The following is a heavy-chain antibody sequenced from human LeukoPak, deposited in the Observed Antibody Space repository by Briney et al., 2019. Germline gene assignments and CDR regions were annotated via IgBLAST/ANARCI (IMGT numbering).Heavy chain of an antibody. D-gene: IGHD6-13*01. V-gene: IGHV4-34*01. CDR1: GGSISSYY. CDR2: INHSGST. Sequence: SETLSLTCTVSGGSISSYYWSWIRQPPGKGLEWIGEINHSGSTNYNPSLKSRVTISVDTSKNQFSLKLSSVTAADTAVYYCARGKRPLMAAAPTKWYYMDVWGKGTTVTVSS. J-gene: IGHJ6*03. CDR3: ARGKRPLMAAAPTKWYYMDV.